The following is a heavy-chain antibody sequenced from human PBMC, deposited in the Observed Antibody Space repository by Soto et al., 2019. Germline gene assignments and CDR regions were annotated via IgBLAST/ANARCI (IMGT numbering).Heavy chain of an antibody. V-gene: IGHV3-21*02. CDR2: ISASSTYI. Sequence: EVQLVESGGGLVKPGGSLRLSCAASGFIFSSHTMNGVRQVPGKGLEWVSSISASSTYIYYADSLKGRFTISRDNAYNSLYLQVSSLRAEDTAVYYCARGWLRDPWMYWGQGTLVTVSS. J-gene: IGHJ4*02. CDR1: GFIFSSHT. CDR3: ARGWLRDPWMY. D-gene: IGHD5-12*01.